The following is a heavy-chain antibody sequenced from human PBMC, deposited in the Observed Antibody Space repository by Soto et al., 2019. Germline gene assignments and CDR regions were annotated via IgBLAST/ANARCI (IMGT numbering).Heavy chain of an antibody. D-gene: IGHD2-2*01. J-gene: IGHJ5*02. V-gene: IGHV5-51*01. CDR1: GYSFTSYW. CDR2: IYPGDSDT. CDR3: SSTSRLGVDNWFDP. Sequence: GESLKISCKGSGYSFTSYWIGWVRQMPGKGLEWMGIIYPGDSDTRYSPSFQGQVTISADKSISTAYLQWSSLKASDTAMLMFSSTSRLGVDNWFDPWGQGTLVTVSS.